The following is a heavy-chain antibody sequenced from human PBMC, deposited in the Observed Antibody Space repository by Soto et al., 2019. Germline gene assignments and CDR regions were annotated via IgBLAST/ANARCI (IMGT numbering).Heavy chain of an antibody. CDR1: GFTFNSYS. CDR2: ISSSSPTL. D-gene: IGHD3-16*01. CDR3: ARDAYYYYGGNYPYDY. V-gene: IGHV3-48*01. Sequence: GGSLRLSCAASGFTFNSYSMNWVRQAPGKGLEWISYISSSSPTLYYADSVKGRFTISRDNAKNSLYLQMNNLRAEDTAVYYCARDAYYYYGGNYPYDYWGQGTLVTVSS. J-gene: IGHJ4*02.